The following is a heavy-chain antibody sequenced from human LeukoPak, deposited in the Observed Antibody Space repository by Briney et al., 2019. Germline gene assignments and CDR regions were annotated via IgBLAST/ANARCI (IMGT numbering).Heavy chain of an antibody. J-gene: IGHJ4*02. V-gene: IGHV3-73*01. CDR2: IRSKANSYAT. CDR1: GFTFSGSA. D-gene: IGHD3-22*01. CDR3: TRQEVYYYDSSGYSYFDY. Sequence: GGFLRLSCAASGFTFSGSAMHWVRQASGKGLEWVGRIRSKANSYATAYAASVKGRFTISRDDSKNTAYLQMNSLKTEDTAVYYCTRQEVYYYDSSGYSYFDYWGQGTLVTVSS.